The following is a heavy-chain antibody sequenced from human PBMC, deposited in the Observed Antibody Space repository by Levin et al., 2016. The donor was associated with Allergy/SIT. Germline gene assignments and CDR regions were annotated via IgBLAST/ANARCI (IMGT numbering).Heavy chain of an antibody. J-gene: IGHJ4*02. CDR3: AKSAAGHFWSGYFFDH. Sequence: GGSLRLSCAASGFTFSSDAMSWVRQSTGKGLEWVSSIKRSGDTTYYADSVKGRFTISRDNSKNTLFLQMNSLRAEDTAVYYCAKSAAGHFWSGYFFDHWGQGTLVTVSS. CDR2: IKRSGDTT. D-gene: IGHD3-3*02. V-gene: IGHV3-23*01. CDR1: GFTFSSDA.